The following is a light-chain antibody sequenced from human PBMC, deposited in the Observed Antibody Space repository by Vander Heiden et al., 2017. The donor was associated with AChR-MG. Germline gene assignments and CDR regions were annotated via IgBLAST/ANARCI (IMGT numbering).Light chain of an antibody. V-gene: IGKV3-20*01. CDR2: GAS. CDR1: QRVSSSY. Sequence: EIVLTQSPGTLSLSPGERATLPCRASQRVSSSYLAWYQQKPGQAPRLLIDGASSRATGIPDRFSGSGSGTDFTLTISRLEPEDFAVYYCQQYGSSPLFTFGPGTKVDIK. CDR3: QQYGSSPLFT. J-gene: IGKJ3*01.